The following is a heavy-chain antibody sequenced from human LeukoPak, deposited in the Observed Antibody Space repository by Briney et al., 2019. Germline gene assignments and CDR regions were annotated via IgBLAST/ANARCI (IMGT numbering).Heavy chain of an antibody. V-gene: IGHV1-8*01. Sequence: ASVKVSCKASGYTFTSYDINWVRQAPGQGLEWMGWMNPNSGNTGYAQKFQGRVTMTRNTSLSTAYMELSSLRSEDTAVYYCARVSVRDYYGSGSYGYWGQGTLVTVSS. CDR1: GYTFTSYD. D-gene: IGHD3-10*01. CDR2: MNPNSGNT. J-gene: IGHJ4*02. CDR3: ARVSVRDYYGSGSYGY.